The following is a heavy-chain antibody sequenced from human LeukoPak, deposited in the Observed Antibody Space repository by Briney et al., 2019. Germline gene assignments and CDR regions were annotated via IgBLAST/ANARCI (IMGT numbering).Heavy chain of an antibody. CDR1: GVTVSNNY. D-gene: IGHD2-2*01. J-gene: IGHJ4*02. Sequence: GGSLRLSCAVSGVTVSNNYMAWVRQAPGKGLEWVSGINWSGGSTGYADPLRGRFTISRDNAKNSLYLQMDSLRAEDTALYYCARAPITSPFYFDYWGQGTLVTVSS. CDR3: ARAPITSPFYFDY. V-gene: IGHV3-20*04. CDR2: INWSGGST.